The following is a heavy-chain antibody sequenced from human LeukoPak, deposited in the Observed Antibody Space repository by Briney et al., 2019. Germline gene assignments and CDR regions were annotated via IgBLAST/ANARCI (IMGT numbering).Heavy chain of an antibody. CDR3: ARDRATSS. J-gene: IGHJ5*02. Sequence: GGSLRLSCAASGFTFSSYAMSWVRQAPGKGLEWVANIKQDGTEKYYVGSVKGRFTISRDNAKNSLYLQMNSLRAEDTAVYYCARDRATSSWGQGTLVTVSS. CDR2: IKQDGTEK. CDR1: GFTFSSYA. V-gene: IGHV3-7*01.